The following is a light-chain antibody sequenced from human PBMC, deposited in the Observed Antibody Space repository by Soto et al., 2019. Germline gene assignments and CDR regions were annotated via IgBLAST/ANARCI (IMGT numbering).Light chain of an antibody. CDR3: QSYDSSLTALYV. Sequence: QSALTQPPPVSGAPGQRVTISCTGSSSNIGAGYDVQWYQQLPGTAPKLLMYGNSNRPSGVPDRFSGSKSGTSASLAITGLQAEDEADYYCQSYDSSLTALYVFGIGTKVTVL. V-gene: IGLV1-40*01. CDR1: SSNIGAGYD. J-gene: IGLJ1*01. CDR2: GNS.